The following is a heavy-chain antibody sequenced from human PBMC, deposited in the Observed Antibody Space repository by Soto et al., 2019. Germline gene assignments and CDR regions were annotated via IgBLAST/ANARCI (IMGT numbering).Heavy chain of an antibody. CDR1: GDYIHVGGYY. Sequence: LSLTCSVSGDYIHVGGYYWSWIRQPPGKGLEWIGYIYYSGSTNYNPSLKSRVTISVDTSKNQFSLKLSSVTAADTAVYYCARDLSRYDFWSGYPSYNWFDPWGQGTLVTVSS. CDR2: IYYSGST. D-gene: IGHD3-3*01. V-gene: IGHV4-61*08. J-gene: IGHJ5*02. CDR3: ARDLSRYDFWSGYPSYNWFDP.